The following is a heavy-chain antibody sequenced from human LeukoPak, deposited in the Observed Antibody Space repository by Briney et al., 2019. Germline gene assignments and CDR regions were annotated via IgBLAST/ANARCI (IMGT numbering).Heavy chain of an antibody. V-gene: IGHV3-23*01. D-gene: IGHD6-6*01. CDR1: GFTFTSYG. J-gene: IGHJ5*02. CDR3: TKLGGLSSSSEKNGFAP. Sequence: GGSLRLSCVASGFTFTSYGMSWVRQAPGKRLEWVSGISGSGDATYYADSVKGRFTISRDNSKNTLYLQVNSLRAEETAVYYCTKLGGLSSSSEKNGFAPGGQGPLVPVSS. CDR2: ISGSGDAT.